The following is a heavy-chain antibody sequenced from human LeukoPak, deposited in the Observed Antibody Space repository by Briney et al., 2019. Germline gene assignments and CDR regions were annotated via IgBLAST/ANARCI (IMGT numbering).Heavy chain of an antibody. V-gene: IGHV4-34*01. CDR1: GGSFSGYY. D-gene: IGHD3-22*01. CDR2: INHSGGT. J-gene: IGHJ5*02. Sequence: SETLSLTCAVYGGSFSGYYWSWIRQPPGKGLEWIGEINHSGGTNYNPSLKSRVTISVDTSKNQFSLKLSSVTAADTAVYYCARGRTQYYYDSSGYYPGPWGQGTLVTVSS. CDR3: ARGRTQYYYDSSGYYPGP.